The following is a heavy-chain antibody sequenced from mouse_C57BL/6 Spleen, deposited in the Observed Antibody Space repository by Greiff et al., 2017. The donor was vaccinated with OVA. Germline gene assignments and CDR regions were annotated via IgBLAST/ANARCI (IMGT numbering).Heavy chain of an antibody. Sequence: VQLQQSGAELVKPGASVKISCKASGYAFSSYCMNWVKQRPGKGLEWIGQINPGDGDTNYNGKFKGKATLTADKSSSTAYLQLSILTSEDSAVYSCARGGYGSSYRYFDVWGTGTTVTVSS. CDR1: GYAFSSYC. CDR2: INPGDGDT. V-gene: IGHV1-80*01. J-gene: IGHJ1*03. CDR3: ARGGYGSSYRYFDV. D-gene: IGHD1-1*01.